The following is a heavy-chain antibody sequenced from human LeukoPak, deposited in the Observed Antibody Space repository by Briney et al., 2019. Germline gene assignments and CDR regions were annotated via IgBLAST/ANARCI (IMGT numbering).Heavy chain of an antibody. Sequence: PSETLSLTCTVSGGSISSGSYYWSWIRQPAGKGLEWIGRIYTSGSTNYNPSLKSRVTISVDTSKNQFSLKLSSVTAADTAVYYCARDAQWLVRNWGQGTLVTVSS. D-gene: IGHD6-19*01. J-gene: IGHJ4*02. CDR2: IYTSGST. CDR1: GGSISSGSYY. V-gene: IGHV4-61*02. CDR3: ARDAQWLVRN.